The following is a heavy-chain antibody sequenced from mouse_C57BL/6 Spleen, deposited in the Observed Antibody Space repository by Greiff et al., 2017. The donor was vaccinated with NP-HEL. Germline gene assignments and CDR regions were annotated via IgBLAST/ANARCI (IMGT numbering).Heavy chain of an antibody. Sequence: QVHVKQSGPELVKPGASVKISCKASGYAFSSSWMNWVKQRPGKGLEWIGRIYPGDGDTNYNGKFKGKATLTADKSSSTAYMQLSSLTSEDSAVYFCARGGVTTVVATGDAMDYWGQGTSVTVSS. V-gene: IGHV1-82*01. CDR1: GYAFSSSW. CDR3: ARGGVTTVVATGDAMDY. J-gene: IGHJ4*01. CDR2: IYPGDGDT. D-gene: IGHD1-1*01.